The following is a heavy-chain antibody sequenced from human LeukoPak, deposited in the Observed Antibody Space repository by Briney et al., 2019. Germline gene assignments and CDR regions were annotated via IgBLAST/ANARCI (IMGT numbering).Heavy chain of an antibody. CDR2: IYFSGGT. CDR1: GDSISSSNCY. D-gene: IGHD3-10*01. CDR3: ARERGHSYYYGDWFDP. Sequence: SETLSLTCTVSGDSISSSNCYWGWIRQPPGKGLEWIGSIYFSGGTYYNPSLKSRVTISVDTSKNQFSLKLSSVTAADTAVYYCARERGHSYYYGDWFDPWGQGTLVTVSS. J-gene: IGHJ5*02. V-gene: IGHV4-39*07.